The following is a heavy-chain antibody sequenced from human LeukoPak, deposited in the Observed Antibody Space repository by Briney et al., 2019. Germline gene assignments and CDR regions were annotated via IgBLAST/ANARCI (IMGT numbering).Heavy chain of an antibody. CDR2: ISGSGGST. CDR1: GFTFSSYG. J-gene: IGHJ4*02. Sequence: GGSLRLSCAASGFTFSSYGMIWVRQAPGKGLEWVSGISGSGGSTYLADSVKGRFTISRDNSKNTLYLEMNSLRADDTAVYYCARRVGATDYYFDYWGQGTLVTVSS. CDR3: ARRVGATDYYFDY. D-gene: IGHD1-26*01. V-gene: IGHV3-23*01.